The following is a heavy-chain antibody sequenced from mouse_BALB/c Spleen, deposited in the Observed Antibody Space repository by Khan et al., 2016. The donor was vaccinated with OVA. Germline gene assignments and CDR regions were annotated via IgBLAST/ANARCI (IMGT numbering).Heavy chain of an antibody. D-gene: IGHD1-1*01. V-gene: IGHV5-6*01. CDR2: ISSGGSYT. CDR3: ARLAYYYDSEGFAY. J-gene: IGHJ3*01. CDR1: GFTFSTYG. Sequence: EVKLVESGGDLVKPEGSLKLSCAASGFTFSTYGMSWVRQTPDKRLEWVATISSGGSYTYYPDSVQGRFNISRDNAKNTLYLQMSSLKSEDTAMFYCARLAYYYDSEGFAYWGQGTLVTVSA.